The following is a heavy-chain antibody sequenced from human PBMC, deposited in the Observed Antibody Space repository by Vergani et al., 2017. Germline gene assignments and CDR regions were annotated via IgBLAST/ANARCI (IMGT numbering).Heavy chain of an antibody. J-gene: IGHJ4*02. CDR1: GFTFSSYE. Sequence: EVQLVESGGGLVQPGGSLRLSCAASGFTFSSYEMNWVRQAPGKGLEWVSYISSSGSTIYYADSVKGRFTISRDNAKNSLYLQMNSLRAEDTAVYYCAKDPLGIAAAGYYFDYWGQGTLVTVSS. CDR3: AKDPLGIAAAGYYFDY. V-gene: IGHV3-48*03. CDR2: ISSSGSTI. D-gene: IGHD6-13*01.